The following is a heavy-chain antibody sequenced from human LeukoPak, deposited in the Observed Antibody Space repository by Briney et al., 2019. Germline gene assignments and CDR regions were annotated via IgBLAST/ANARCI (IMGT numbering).Heavy chain of an antibody. J-gene: IGHJ6*02. Sequence: PGGSLRLSCAASGFIFSSYAMSWVRQAPGKGLEWVAVISYDGSNKYYADSVKGRFTISRDNAKNSLYLQMNSLRAEDTAVYYCARDRWELLSNSYHYCGLDVWGQGTTVTVSS. V-gene: IGHV3-30*03. D-gene: IGHD2-15*01. CDR1: GFIFSSYA. CDR2: ISYDGSNK. CDR3: ARDRWELLSNSYHYCGLDV.